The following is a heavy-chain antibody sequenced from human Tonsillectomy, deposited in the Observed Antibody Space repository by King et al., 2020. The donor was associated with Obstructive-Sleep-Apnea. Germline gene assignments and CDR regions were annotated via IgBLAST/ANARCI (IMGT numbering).Heavy chain of an antibody. Sequence: QLQESCPGLVKPSQTLSLTCTVSGDSISSGDYYWGWIRQPPGKGLEWIGYIYNRGNSYYNPSLKSRVTISVDTSKNQFSLKLSSVTAAYTAVYYCAREYCSGGSCSLAYWGQGTLVTVSS. D-gene: IGHD2-15*01. CDR1: GDSISSGDYY. V-gene: IGHV4-30-4*01. CDR2: IYNRGNS. CDR3: AREYCSGGSCSLAY. J-gene: IGHJ4*02.